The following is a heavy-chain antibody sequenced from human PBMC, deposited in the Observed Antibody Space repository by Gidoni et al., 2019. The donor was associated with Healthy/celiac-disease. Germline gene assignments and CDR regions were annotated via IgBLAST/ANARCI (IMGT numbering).Heavy chain of an antibody. CDR1: GFTFSSYA. CDR2: IRGSGGST. V-gene: IGHV3-23*01. J-gene: IGHJ4*02. CDR3: AKERKVAAGTARGDLCGY. D-gene: IGHD6-13*01. Sequence: EVQLLESGGGLVQPGGSLRLSCAASGFTFSSYAMSWVRQAPGKGLEWVSAIRGSGGSTYYADSVKGRFTISRDNSKNTLYLQMNSLRAEDTAVYYCAKERKVAAGTARGDLCGYWGQGTLVTVSS.